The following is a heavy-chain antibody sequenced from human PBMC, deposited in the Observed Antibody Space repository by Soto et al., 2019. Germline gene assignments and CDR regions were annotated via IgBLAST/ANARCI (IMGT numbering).Heavy chain of an antibody. CDR3: ARAIIVVPAANPYYYYGMDV. D-gene: IGHD2-2*01. J-gene: IGHJ6*02. CDR2: ISYDGSNK. CDR1: GFTFSSYA. V-gene: IGHV3-30-3*01. Sequence: ESGGGVVQPGRSLRLSCAASGFTFSSYAMHWVRQAPGKGLEWVAVISYDGSNKYYADSVKGRFTISRDNSKNTLYLQMNSLRAEDTAVYYCARAIIVVPAANPYYYYGMDVWGQGTTVTVSS.